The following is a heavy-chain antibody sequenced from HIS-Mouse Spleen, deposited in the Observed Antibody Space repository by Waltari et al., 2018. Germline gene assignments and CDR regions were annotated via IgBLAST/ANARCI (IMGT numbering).Heavy chain of an antibody. D-gene: IGHD5-12*01. V-gene: IGHV3-21*01. CDR3: ARDPSGYDNH. CDR2: ISSSSSYI. Sequence: EVQLVESGGGLVKPGGSLRLSCAASGFPFSRSSLNWVRQAPGKGLEWVSSISSSSSYIYYADSVKGRFTISRDNAKNSLYLQMNSLRAEDTAVYYCARDPSGYDNHWGQGTLVTVSS. CDR1: GFPFSRSS. J-gene: IGHJ5*02.